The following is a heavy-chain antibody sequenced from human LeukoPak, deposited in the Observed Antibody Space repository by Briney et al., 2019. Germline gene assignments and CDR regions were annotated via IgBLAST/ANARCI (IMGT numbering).Heavy chain of an antibody. V-gene: IGHV4-34*01. Sequence: SETLSLTCAVYGGSFSTYYWSGIRQPPGKGLEWIGEINHSGSTNYNPSLKSRVTISVDTSKNQFSLKLSSVTAADTAVYYCARGGFYCGGDCYVDDWGQGTLVTVSS. J-gene: IGHJ4*02. D-gene: IGHD2-21*02. CDR2: INHSGST. CDR3: ARGGFYCGGDCYVDD. CDR1: GGSFSTYY.